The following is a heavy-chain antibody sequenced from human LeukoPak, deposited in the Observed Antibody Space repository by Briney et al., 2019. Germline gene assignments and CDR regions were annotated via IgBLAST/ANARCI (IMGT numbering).Heavy chain of an antibody. D-gene: IGHD1-26*01. CDR3: ARDIREVGATHYFDY. V-gene: IGHV4-59*01. Sequence: SETLSLTCTVSGFSITSYYWSWIRQPPGKGLEWIGLIHYSGSTTYNPSLKSRVTISIDTSKNQFSLQLSSVAAADTAVYYCARDIREVGATHYFDYWGQGTLVTVTS. J-gene: IGHJ4*02. CDR2: IHYSGST. CDR1: GFSITSYY.